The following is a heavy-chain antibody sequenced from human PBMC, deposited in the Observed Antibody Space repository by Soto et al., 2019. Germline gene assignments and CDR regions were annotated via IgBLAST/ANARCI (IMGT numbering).Heavy chain of an antibody. V-gene: IGHV6-1*01. D-gene: IGHD2-8*02. CDR2: TYYRSRWYN. CDR3: ARHLAAGDV. J-gene: IGHJ4*02. CDR1: GDSVSSNSAA. Sequence: SQTLSLTCAISGDSVSSNSAAWNCIRQSPSRGLEWLGRTYYRSRWYNDYAVSVKSRITVNPDTSKNQFSLHLNSVTPEDTAVYYCARHLAAGDVWGQGTLVTVSS.